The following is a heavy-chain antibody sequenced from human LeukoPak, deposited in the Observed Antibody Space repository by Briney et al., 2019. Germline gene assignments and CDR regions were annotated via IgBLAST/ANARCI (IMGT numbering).Heavy chain of an antibody. V-gene: IGHV3-15*01. D-gene: IGHD4/OR15-4a*01. Sequence: PGVSLRLFCTASGFSFSTFAMRWVRQAPGKGLEWVGRIKSKADGETTDYASPVKGRFTISRDDSNNMAYLQMNSLKIEDTAVYYCAIDEPNYAPYDFDFWGQGTLVTVSS. CDR1: GFSFSTFA. CDR3: AIDEPNYAPYDFDF. CDR2: IKSKADGETT. J-gene: IGHJ4*02.